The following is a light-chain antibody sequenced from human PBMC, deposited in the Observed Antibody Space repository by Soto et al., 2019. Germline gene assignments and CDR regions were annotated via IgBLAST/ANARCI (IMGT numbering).Light chain of an antibody. Sequence: EIVMTQSPATLSVSPGDRATLSCTASQSVNSDLAWYQQKPGQSPRLLIYGASTRATCVPARFSGSGSGTEFTLTITSLQSEDFAIYYCQQYNNWPPYTFGQGTKLEIK. V-gene: IGKV3-15*01. CDR1: QSVNSD. CDR2: GAS. J-gene: IGKJ2*01. CDR3: QQYNNWPPYT.